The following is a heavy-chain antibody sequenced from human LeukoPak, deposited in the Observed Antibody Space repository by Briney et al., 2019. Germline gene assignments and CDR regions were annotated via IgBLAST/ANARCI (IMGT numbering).Heavy chain of an antibody. V-gene: IGHV3-23*01. CDR1: GFTFSATA. D-gene: IGHD3-16*01. Sequence: GGSLRLSCAASGFTFSATAMAWVRQAPGKGLELVSGFGGTGDIHYADSVRGRFTISRDNSKGILYLQMDSLRAEDTAVYYCAKDVLRWAFDYWGQGTLVTVSS. J-gene: IGHJ4*02. CDR3: AKDVLRWAFDY. CDR2: FGGTGDI.